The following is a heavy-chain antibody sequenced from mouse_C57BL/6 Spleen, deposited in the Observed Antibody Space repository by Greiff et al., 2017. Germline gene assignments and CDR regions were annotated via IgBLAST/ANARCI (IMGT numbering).Heavy chain of an antibody. Sequence: EVQLQQSGTLLARPGASVKMSCKTSGYTFTSYWMHWVKQRPGQGLEWIGAIYPGNSDTSYNQKFKGKAKLTAVTSASTAYMELSSLTNEDSAVYYCTRSDLLWLRGGFDYWGQGTTLTVSS. J-gene: IGHJ2*01. V-gene: IGHV1-5*01. CDR2: IYPGNSDT. CDR3: TRSDLLWLRGGFDY. CDR1: GYTFTSYW. D-gene: IGHD2-2*01.